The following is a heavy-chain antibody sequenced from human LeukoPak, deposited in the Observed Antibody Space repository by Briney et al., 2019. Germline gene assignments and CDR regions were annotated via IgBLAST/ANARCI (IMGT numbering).Heavy chain of an antibody. CDR3: AREGLGLGGVIASNWFDP. CDR1: GYTLTELS. D-gene: IGHD3-16*02. J-gene: IGHJ5*02. V-gene: IGHV1-24*01. CDR2: FDPEDGET. Sequence: APVKVSCKVSGYTLTELSMHWVRQAPGKGLEWMGGFDPEDGETIYAQKFQGRVTMTEDTSTDTAYMELSSLRSEDTAVYYCAREGLGLGGVIASNWFDPWGQGTLVTVSS.